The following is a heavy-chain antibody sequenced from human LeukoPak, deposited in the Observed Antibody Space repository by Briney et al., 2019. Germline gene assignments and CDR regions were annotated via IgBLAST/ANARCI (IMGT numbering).Heavy chain of an antibody. V-gene: IGHV3-23*01. Sequence: QPGGTLRPSCAASGFTFSSYAMTWVRQAPGKGLEWVSAISGSGGGTYYADSAKGRFPIPRENYKNTLCLQMNSLRAEDTAVYYCAKERAFDTWLGDYWGQGTLVTVSS. CDR3: AKERAFDTWLGDY. J-gene: IGHJ4*02. CDR1: GFTFSSYA. CDR2: ISGSGGGT. D-gene: IGHD3-3*02.